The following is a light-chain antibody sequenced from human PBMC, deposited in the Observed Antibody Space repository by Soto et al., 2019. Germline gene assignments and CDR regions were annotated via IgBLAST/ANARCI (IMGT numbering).Light chain of an antibody. CDR1: QSVGTY. CDR2: GAS. CDR3: QQYNDWPLVT. V-gene: IGKV3-15*01. J-gene: IGKJ4*01. Sequence: EIVMTQPPGTLSVSPGERATLSCRASQSVGTYLAWYQQKPGQAPRLLIFGASTRATGIPARFSGSGSGSEFTLTISSLQSEDFAIYSCQQYNDWPLVTFGGGTKVEIK.